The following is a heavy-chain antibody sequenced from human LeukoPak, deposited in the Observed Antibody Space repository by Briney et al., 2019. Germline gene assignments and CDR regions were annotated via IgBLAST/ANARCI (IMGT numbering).Heavy chain of an antibody. V-gene: IGHV3-74*01. J-gene: IGHJ6*03. CDR2: INSDRSST. CDR1: GFTFSSYW. D-gene: IGHD3-3*01. CDR3: AREDKYYDFWSGYYYYYMDV. Sequence: GGSLRLSCPASGFTFSSYWMHWLRQAPGKGLVWVSRINSDRSSTSYADSVKGRFTISRDNAKTTLYLQMNSLRAEDTAVYYCAREDKYYDFWSGYYYYYMDVWGKGTTVTVSS.